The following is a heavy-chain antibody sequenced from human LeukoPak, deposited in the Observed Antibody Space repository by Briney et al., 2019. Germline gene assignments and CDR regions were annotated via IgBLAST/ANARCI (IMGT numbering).Heavy chain of an antibody. V-gene: IGHV1-46*01. CDR1: GYTFTSNY. CDR3: ARDQEGFDY. J-gene: IGHJ4*02. CDR2: IYPRDGST. Sequence: ASVKVSCRASGYTFTSNYIHWVRQAPGQGLEWMGMIYPRDGSTSYAQKFQGRVTVTRDTSTGTVHMELSGLRSEDTAVYYCARDQEGFDYWGQGTLVTVSS.